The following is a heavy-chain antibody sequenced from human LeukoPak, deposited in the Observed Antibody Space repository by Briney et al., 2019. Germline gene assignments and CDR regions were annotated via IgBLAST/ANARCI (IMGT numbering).Heavy chain of an antibody. Sequence: ASVKVSCKASGYTFTGYYMHWVRQAPGQGLEWMGWINPNSGGTNYAQKFQGRVTMTRDTSISTAYMELSRLRSDDTAVYHCARDLRSNPYYYYGMDVWGQGTTVTVSS. V-gene: IGHV1-2*02. CDR1: GYTFTGYY. CDR2: INPNSGGT. J-gene: IGHJ6*02. D-gene: IGHD1-14*01. CDR3: ARDLRSNPYYYYGMDV.